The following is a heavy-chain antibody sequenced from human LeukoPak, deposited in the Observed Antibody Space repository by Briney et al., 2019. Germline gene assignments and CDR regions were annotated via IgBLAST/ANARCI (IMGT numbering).Heavy chain of an antibody. V-gene: IGHV4-59*01. J-gene: IGHJ5*02. Sequence: PSETLSLTCTVSGGSISSYYWSWIRQPPGKGLEWIGYIYYSGSTNYNPSLKSRVTISVDTSKNQFSLKLSSVTAADTAVYYCASYPLYYDFWSGYQGWFGPWGQGTLVTVSS. CDR1: GGSISSYY. CDR3: ASYPLYYDFWSGYQGWFGP. CDR2: IYYSGST. D-gene: IGHD3-3*01.